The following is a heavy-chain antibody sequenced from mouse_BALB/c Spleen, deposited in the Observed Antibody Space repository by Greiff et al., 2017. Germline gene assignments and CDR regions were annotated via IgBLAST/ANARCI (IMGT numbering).Heavy chain of an antibody. CDR1: GFTFSSYA. CDR2: ISSGGST. Sequence: EVKLMESGGGLVKPGGSLKLSCAASGFTFSSYAMSWVRQTPEKRLEWVASISSGGSTYYPDSVKGRFTISRDNARNILYLQMSSLRSEDTAMYYCARGGTTKFAYWGQGTLVTVS. CDR3: ARGGTTKFAY. J-gene: IGHJ3*01. V-gene: IGHV5-6-5*01. D-gene: IGHD1-1*01.